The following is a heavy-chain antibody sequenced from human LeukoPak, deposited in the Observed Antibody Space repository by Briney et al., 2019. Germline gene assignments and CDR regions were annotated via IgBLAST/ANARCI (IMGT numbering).Heavy chain of an antibody. CDR2: IWYDGSNK. Sequence: GGSLRLSCAASGFTFSSYGMHWVRQAPGKGLEWVAVIWYDGSNKYYADSVKGRFTISRDNSKNTLYLQMNSLRAEDTAVYYCAKETELSLDYYYMDVWGKGTTVTVSS. J-gene: IGHJ6*03. CDR1: GFTFSSYG. CDR3: AKETELSLDYYYMDV. V-gene: IGHV3-33*06. D-gene: IGHD3-16*02.